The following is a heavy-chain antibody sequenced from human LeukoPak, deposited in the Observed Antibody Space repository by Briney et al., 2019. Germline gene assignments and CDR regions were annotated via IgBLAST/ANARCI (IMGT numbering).Heavy chain of an antibody. CDR3: ARDDDYDDHNTFDM. CDR2: IWSHGNTK. CDR1: GFVFSTYG. J-gene: IGHJ3*02. Sequence: GTSLRLSCEASGFVFSTYGMHWVRQAPGKGLEWVAVIWSHGNTKKYADSVTGRLTISRDNSKNTLYLEMNTLRAEDTAVYYCARDDDYDDHNTFDMWGHGTMVTVSS. D-gene: IGHD4-17*01. V-gene: IGHV3-33*01.